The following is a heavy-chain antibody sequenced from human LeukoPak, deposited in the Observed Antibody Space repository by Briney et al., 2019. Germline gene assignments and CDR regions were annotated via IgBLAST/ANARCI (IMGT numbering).Heavy chain of an antibody. V-gene: IGHV4-34*01. CDR1: GVSFSGYY. J-gene: IGHJ6*03. D-gene: IGHD4-17*01. CDR2: INHSGST. Sequence: SETLSLTCAVYGVSFSGYYWSWIRQPPGKGLEWIGEINHSGSTNYNPSLKSRVSISVDTSKNQFSLKLSSVTAADTAVYYCARGGETTAQRYYYYYMDVWGKGTTVTVSS. CDR3: ARGGETTAQRYYYYYMDV.